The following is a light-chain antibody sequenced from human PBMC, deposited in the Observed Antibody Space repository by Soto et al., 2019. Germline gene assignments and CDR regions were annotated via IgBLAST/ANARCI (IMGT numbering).Light chain of an antibody. CDR2: AAP. CDR1: QGIRSA. Sequence: AIQVTQSPSSLSASVGDRVTLTCRTSQGIRSALGWYQQKPGKVPKLLIYAAPTLQSGVPSRFSGSGSGTDFTLTIIILQSEDSAVYYCQQYNDWPLTFGGGTKVDIK. J-gene: IGKJ4*01. V-gene: IGKV1D-13*01. CDR3: QQYNDWPLT.